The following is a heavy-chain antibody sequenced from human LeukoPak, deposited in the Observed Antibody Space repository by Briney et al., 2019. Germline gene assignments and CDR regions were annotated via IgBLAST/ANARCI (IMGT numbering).Heavy chain of an antibody. Sequence: ASVKVSCKASGYTFTGYYMHWVRQAPGQGLEWMGWINPNSGGTNYAQKFQGWVTMTRDTSISTAYMELSRLRSDDTAVYYCARGPKGDSSWYHNWFDPWGQGTLVTVSS. V-gene: IGHV1-2*04. J-gene: IGHJ5*02. CDR1: GYTFTGYY. CDR2: INPNSGGT. CDR3: ARGPKGDSSWYHNWFDP. D-gene: IGHD6-13*01.